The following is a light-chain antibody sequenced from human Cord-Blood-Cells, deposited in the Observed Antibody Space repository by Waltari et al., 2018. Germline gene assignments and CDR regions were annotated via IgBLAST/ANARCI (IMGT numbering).Light chain of an antibody. CDR2: EVS. CDR1: SSDVGGSNY. V-gene: IGLV2-8*01. CDR3: SSYAGSNNYWV. J-gene: IGLJ3*02. Sequence: QSALTQPPSASGSPGQSVTISCTGTSSDVGGSNYVSWYQQHPGKAPKLMIYEVSKRPSGVPDRFSGSKSGNTASLTVSGLQAEDEADYYCSSYAGSNNYWVFGGGTKLTVL.